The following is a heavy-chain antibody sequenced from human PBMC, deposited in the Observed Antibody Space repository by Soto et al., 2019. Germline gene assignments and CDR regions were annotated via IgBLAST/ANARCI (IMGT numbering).Heavy chain of an antibody. J-gene: IGHJ6*02. CDR3: AGDQGYSSSWSPYYYYGMDV. V-gene: IGHV1-69*04. CDR1: GGTFSSYT. CDR2: IIPILGIA. D-gene: IGHD6-13*01. Sequence: SVKVSCKASGGTFSSYTISWVRQAPGQGLEWMGRIIPILGIANYAQKFQGRVTITADKSTSTAYMELSSLRSEDTAVYYCAGDQGYSSSWSPYYYYGMDVWGQGTTVTVSS.